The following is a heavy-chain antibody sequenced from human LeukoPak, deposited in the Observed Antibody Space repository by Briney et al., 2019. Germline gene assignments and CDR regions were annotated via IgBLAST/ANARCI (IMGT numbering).Heavy chain of an antibody. CDR3: ATGIVVVPAAMSSGYYYYMDV. D-gene: IGHD2-2*01. J-gene: IGHJ6*03. V-gene: IGHV1-69*06. Sequence: GSSVKVSCKASGGTFSSYAISWVRQAPGQGLEWMGGIIPIFGTANYAQKFQGRVTMTEDTSTDTAYMELSSLRSEDTAVYYCATGIVVVPAAMSSGYYYYMDVWGKGTTVTVSS. CDR1: GGTFSSYA. CDR2: IIPIFGTA.